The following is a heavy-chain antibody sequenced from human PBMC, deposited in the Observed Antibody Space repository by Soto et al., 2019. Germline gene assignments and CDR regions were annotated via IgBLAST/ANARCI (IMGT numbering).Heavy chain of an antibody. CDR1: GASISSSNYY. CDR2: MYYSGRT. V-gene: IGHV4-39*01. J-gene: IGHJ6*02. CDR3: ARHGNTVTTGYYYGMDV. D-gene: IGHD4-17*01. Sequence: QLQLQESGPGLVKPSETLSLTCTVSGASISSSNYYWGWIRQPPGRGLEWIGTMYYSGRTYYNPSLKCRVTTSVDTSKNQFSLKLSAVTATDTAVYYCARHGNTVTTGYYYGMDVWGQGTTVTVSS.